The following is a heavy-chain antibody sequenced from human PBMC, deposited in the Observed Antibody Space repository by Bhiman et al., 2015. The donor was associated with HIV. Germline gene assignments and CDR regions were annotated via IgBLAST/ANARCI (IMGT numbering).Heavy chain of an antibody. CDR1: GFTFSSYA. V-gene: IGHV3-48*04. J-gene: IGHJ4*02. CDR3: VRGYTYSNRLLGFDY. Sequence: EVELLESGGGLIQPGGSLRLSCAASGFTFSSYAMSWVRQAPGKGLEWVSLISSTSTTIFYADSVKGRFTISRDNAKKSLYLQMSSLRAEDTAVYYCVRGYTYSNRLLGFDYWGQGTLVTVSS. CDR2: ISSTSTTI. D-gene: IGHD5-18*01.